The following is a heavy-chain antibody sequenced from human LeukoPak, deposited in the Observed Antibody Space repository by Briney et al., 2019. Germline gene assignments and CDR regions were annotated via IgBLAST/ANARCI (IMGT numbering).Heavy chain of an antibody. V-gene: IGHV1-3*01. CDR3: GREARSSWYGGGYFDY. D-gene: IGHD6-13*01. CDR1: GYTFTSYA. J-gene: IGHJ4*02. CDR2: INAGNGNT. Sequence: ASVKVSCKASGYTFTSYAMHWVRQAPGQRLEWMGWINAGNGNTKYSQKFQGRVTITRGTSASTAYMELSSLRSEDTAVYYCGREARSSWYGGGYFDYWGQGTLVTVSS.